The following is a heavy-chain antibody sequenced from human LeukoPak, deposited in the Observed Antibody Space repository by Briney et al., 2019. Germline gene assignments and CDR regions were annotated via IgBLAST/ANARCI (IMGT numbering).Heavy chain of an antibody. V-gene: IGHV4-59*08. J-gene: IGHJ3*02. Sequence: SETLSLTCTVSGGSISSYYWSWIRQPPGKGLEWIGYIYYSGSTNYNPSLKSRVTISVDTSKNQFSLKLSSVTAADTAVYYCARGEGDSSGYYHTNSYLSAFDIWGQGTMVTVSS. D-gene: IGHD3-22*01. CDR2: IYYSGST. CDR3: ARGEGDSSGYYHTNSYLSAFDI. CDR1: GGSISSYY.